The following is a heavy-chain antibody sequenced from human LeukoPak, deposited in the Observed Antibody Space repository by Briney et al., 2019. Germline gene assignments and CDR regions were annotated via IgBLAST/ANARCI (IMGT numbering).Heavy chain of an antibody. Sequence: GGSLRLSCAASGFTFSTYSMNWVRQAPGKGLEWVSYINRSSGTIFYADSVKGRFTISRDNAKNSLYLQMNSLRDEDTAVYYCARTDMNGGSYHNFDSWGQGTLVTVSS. V-gene: IGHV3-48*02. J-gene: IGHJ4*02. CDR1: GFTFSTYS. CDR2: INRSSGTI. CDR3: ARTDMNGGSYHNFDS. D-gene: IGHD1-26*01.